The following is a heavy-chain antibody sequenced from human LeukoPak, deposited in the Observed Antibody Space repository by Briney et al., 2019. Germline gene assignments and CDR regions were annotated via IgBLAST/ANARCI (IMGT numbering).Heavy chain of an antibody. D-gene: IGHD3-10*01. J-gene: IGHJ4*02. V-gene: IGHV3-73*01. CDR3: TGNYYGSGSYADSDY. Sequence: PGGSLRLSCAASGLTFSGSALHWVRQASGKGLEWVGRIRSTANGYATAYAASVKGRFTISRDDSKNTAYLQMDSLKTEDTAVYYCTGNYYGSGSYADSDYWGQGTLVTVSS. CDR2: IRSTANGYAT. CDR1: GLTFSGSA.